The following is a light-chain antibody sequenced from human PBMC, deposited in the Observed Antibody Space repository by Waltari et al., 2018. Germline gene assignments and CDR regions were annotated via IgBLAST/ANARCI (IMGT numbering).Light chain of an antibody. CDR3: CTYAGSDPPYF. CDR1: RRDVGTYDL. Sequence: QSALNQPASVSGTPGQSITISCTGTRRDVGTYDLVSWYQQLPGKAPTLLIYDVSKRPSGVSIRFSLGNTGNTASLASFGRQAEDEADYSCCTYAGSDPPYFFETGTEVTVL. J-gene: IGLJ1*01. V-gene: IGLV2-23*02. CDR2: DVS.